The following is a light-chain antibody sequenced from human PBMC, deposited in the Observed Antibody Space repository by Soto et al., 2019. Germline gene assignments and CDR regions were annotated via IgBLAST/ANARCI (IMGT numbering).Light chain of an antibody. J-gene: IGLJ1*01. CDR3: SSYTGTSSTLYV. V-gene: IGLV2-14*01. CDR1: SSDGGRYNY. CDR2: EVS. Sequence: QSVLTQPASMSGSPGQSITISCTGSSSDGGRYNYVSWYQQHPGKAPKLVISEVSNRPSGVSDRFSGSKSGNTASLTISGLQSEDEADYYCSSYTGTSSTLYVFGTGTKLTVL.